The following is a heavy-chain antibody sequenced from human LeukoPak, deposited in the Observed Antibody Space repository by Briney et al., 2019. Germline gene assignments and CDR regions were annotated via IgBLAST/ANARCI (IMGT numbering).Heavy chain of an antibody. Sequence: GASVKVSCEASGYTFTGYYMHWVRQAPGQGLEWMGWINPNSGGTNYAQKFQGRVTMTRDTSISTAYMELSRLRSDDTAVYYCARFRAVIDYLIDYWGQGTLVTVSS. J-gene: IGHJ4*02. V-gene: IGHV1-2*02. CDR2: INPNSGGT. D-gene: IGHD3-10*01. CDR3: ARFRAVIDYLIDY. CDR1: GYTFTGYY.